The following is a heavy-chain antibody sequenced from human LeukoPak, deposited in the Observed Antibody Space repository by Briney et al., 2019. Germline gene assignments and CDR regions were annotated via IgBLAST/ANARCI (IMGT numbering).Heavy chain of an antibody. CDR2: ISYDGSNK. J-gene: IGHJ6*02. D-gene: IGHD3-9*01. CDR3: ARDYTLRYFDWLFPEYYYYYGMDV. V-gene: IGHV3-30-3*01. Sequence: GGSLRLSCAASGFTFSSYAMHWVRQAPGKGLEWVAVISYDGSNKYYADSVKGRFTISRDNSKNTLYLQMNSLRAEDTAVYYCARDYTLRYFDWLFPEYYYYYGMDVWGQGTTVTVSS. CDR1: GFTFSSYA.